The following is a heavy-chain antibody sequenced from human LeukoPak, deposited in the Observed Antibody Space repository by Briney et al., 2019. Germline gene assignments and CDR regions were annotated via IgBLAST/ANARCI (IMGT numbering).Heavy chain of an antibody. D-gene: IGHD3-22*01. V-gene: IGHV4-34*03. Sequence: PSETLSLTCAVYGGSFSGYYWSWIRQPPGKGLEWIGSIYHSGTYYNPSLKSRVTISVDTSKNQFSLKLSSVTAADTAVYYCTSYYYDSSDYYRDFDYWGQGTLVTVSS. J-gene: IGHJ4*02. CDR2: IYHSGT. CDR1: GGSFSGYY. CDR3: TSYYYDSSDYYRDFDY.